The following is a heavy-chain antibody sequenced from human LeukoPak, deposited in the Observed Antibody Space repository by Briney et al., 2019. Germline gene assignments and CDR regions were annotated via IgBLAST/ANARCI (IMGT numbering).Heavy chain of an antibody. CDR3: ARRPRGPQYYYYMDV. V-gene: IGHV4-34*01. J-gene: IGHJ6*03. Sequence: SETLSLTCAVYGGSFSGYYWSWIRQPPGKGLEWIGEINHSGSTNYNPSLKRRVTISVDTSKDQFSLKLSSVTAADTAVYYCARRPRGPQYYYYMDVWGKGTTVTISS. CDR1: GGSFSGYY. D-gene: IGHD6-6*01. CDR2: INHSGST.